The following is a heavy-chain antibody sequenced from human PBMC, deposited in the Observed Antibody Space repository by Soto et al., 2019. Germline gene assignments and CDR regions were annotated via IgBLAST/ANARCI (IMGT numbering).Heavy chain of an antibody. CDR1: GGSISSYY. D-gene: IGHD3-22*01. V-gene: IGHV4-59*08. CDR2: IYYSGST. Sequence: PSETLSLTCTVSGGSISSYYWSWIRQPPGKGLEWIGYIYYSGSTNYNPSLKSRVTISVDTSKNQFSLKLSSVTAADTAVYYCARLNWEYYYDSSGYYYDYWGQGTLVTVSS. J-gene: IGHJ4*02. CDR3: ARLNWEYYYDSSGYYYDY.